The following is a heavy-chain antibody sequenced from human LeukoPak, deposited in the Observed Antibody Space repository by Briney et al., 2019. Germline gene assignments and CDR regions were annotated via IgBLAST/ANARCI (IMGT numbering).Heavy chain of an antibody. CDR1: GGSHSSYY. CDR3: ARVQLPDITGAFDI. CDR2: ISPSGTT. J-gene: IGHJ3*02. Sequence: SETLSLXCTVSGGSHSSYYWSWIRQPAGEGLEWIGRISPSGTTNYNPSLKSRVTMSLDTSKSQISLKLTSVTAADTAVYYCARVQLPDITGAFDIWGQGTMVTVSS. V-gene: IGHV4-4*07. D-gene: IGHD3-3*01.